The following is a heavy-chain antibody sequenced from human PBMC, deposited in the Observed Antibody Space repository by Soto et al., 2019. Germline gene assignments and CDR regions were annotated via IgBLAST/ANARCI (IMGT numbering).Heavy chain of an antibody. CDR1: GFTFSSYG. Sequence: GGSLRLSCAASGFTFSSYGMHWVRQAPGKGLEWVAVIWYDGSNKYYADSVKGRFTISRDNSKNTLYLQMNSLRAEDTAVYYCARDPHPWSGYLEMNWFDPWGQGNPGHRLL. CDR2: IWYDGSNK. D-gene: IGHD3-3*01. CDR3: ARDPHPWSGYLEMNWFDP. V-gene: IGHV3-33*01. J-gene: IGHJ5*02.